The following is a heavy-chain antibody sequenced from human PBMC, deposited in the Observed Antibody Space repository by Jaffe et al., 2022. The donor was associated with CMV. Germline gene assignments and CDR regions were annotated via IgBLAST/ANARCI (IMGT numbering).Heavy chain of an antibody. V-gene: IGHV1-69*01. D-gene: IGHD4-17*01. CDR3: ASDYGLSPPDRYYYYGMDV. CDR2: IIPIFGTA. Sequence: QVQLVQSGAEVKKPGSSVKVSCKASGGTFSSYAISWVRQAPGQGLEWMGGIIPIFGTANYAQKFQGRVTITADESTSTAYMELSSLRSEDTAVYYCASDYGLSPPDRYYYYGMDVWGQGTTVTVSS. CDR1: GGTFSSYA. J-gene: IGHJ6*02.